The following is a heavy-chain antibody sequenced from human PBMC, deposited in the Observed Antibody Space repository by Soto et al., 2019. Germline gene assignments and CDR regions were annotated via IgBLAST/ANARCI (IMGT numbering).Heavy chain of an antibody. V-gene: IGHV4-30-2*01. D-gene: IGHD2-15*01. J-gene: IGHJ4*02. CDR2: IYRSGTV. Sequence: SETLSLTCTVSGGSISRDGSSWSWIRQPPGKGLEWMGYIYRSGTVYYNPSLKSRVALSVDRSKNQFSLSLNSVTAADTAVYYCARGGPACDMYSTQVFDSWRQRTLVIVPS. CDR3: ARGGPACDMYSTQVFDS. CDR1: GGSISRDGSS.